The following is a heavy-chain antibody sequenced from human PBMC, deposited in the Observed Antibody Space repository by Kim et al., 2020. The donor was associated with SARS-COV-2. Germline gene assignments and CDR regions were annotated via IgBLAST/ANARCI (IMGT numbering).Heavy chain of an antibody. CDR1: GFTFSSYS. J-gene: IGHJ6*02. CDR3: ARDRGYCSGGSCYDYYYGMDV. D-gene: IGHD2-15*01. CDR2: ISSSSSYI. Sequence: GGSLRLSCAASGFTFSSYSMNWVRQAPGKGLEWVSSISSSSSYIYYADSVKGRFTISRDNAKNSLYLQMNSLRAEDTAVYYCARDRGYCSGGSCYDYYYGMDVWGQGTTVTVSS. V-gene: IGHV3-21*01.